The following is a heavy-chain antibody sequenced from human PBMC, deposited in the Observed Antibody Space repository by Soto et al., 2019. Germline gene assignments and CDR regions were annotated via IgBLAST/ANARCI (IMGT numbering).Heavy chain of an antibody. CDR3: AKVGYRSGWYSAFDP. J-gene: IGHJ5*02. Sequence: EVQLLESGGGLVQPGGSLRLSCAASGFTFNSYAMSWVRQAPGKGLEWVSVISGSGGSTYYADSVKGRFTISRDNSKNTLYVQMNSLRAEDTAVYYCAKVGYRSGWYSAFDPWGQGTLVTVSS. D-gene: IGHD6-19*01. CDR2: ISGSGGST. CDR1: GFTFNSYA. V-gene: IGHV3-23*01.